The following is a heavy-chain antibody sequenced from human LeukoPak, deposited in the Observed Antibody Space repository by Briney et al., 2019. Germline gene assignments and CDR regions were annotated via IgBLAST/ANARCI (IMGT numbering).Heavy chain of an antibody. CDR3: AKLHSATITADFDH. Sequence: PGGSLRPSCDASGFTFSGYAMSWVRQAPGKGLEWVSGISIGGGFTDYADSVRGRFTISRDNSKNTLSLQMSNLRAEDTAIYYCAKLHSATITADFDHWGQGTLVTVSS. D-gene: IGHD1-14*01. J-gene: IGHJ4*02. V-gene: IGHV3-23*01. CDR2: ISIGGGFT. CDR1: GFTFSGYA.